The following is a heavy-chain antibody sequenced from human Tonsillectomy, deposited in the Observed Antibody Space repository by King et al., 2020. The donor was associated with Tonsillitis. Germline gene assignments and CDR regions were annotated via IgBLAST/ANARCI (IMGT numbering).Heavy chain of an antibody. CDR1: GFTFTSYS. J-gene: IGHJ4*02. CDR3: AREPANRIQGGFDY. V-gene: IGHV3-48*01. CDR2: ISSSSSHI. D-gene: IGHD2-15*01. Sequence: QLVQSGGGLVQPGGSLRLSCAASGFTFTSYSMNWVRQAPGKGLEWVSYISSSSSHIYYADSVKGRFTISRDNAKNSLYLQMNSLRVEDAAVYYCAREPANRIQGGFDYGGQGTLVTVSS.